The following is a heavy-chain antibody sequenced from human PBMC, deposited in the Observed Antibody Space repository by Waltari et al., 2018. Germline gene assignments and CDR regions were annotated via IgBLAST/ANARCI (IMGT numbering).Heavy chain of an antibody. V-gene: IGHV3-9*03. J-gene: IGHJ4*02. CDR2: ISWNSGSI. D-gene: IGHD6-13*01. Sequence: EVQLVESGGGLVQHGRSLRLSCAASGFTFDDYAMHWVRQAPGKVLEVVSGISWNSGSIGYADSVNGRFTISRDNAKNSLYLQMNSLRAEDMALYYCAKAGSWGVFDYWGQGTLVTVSS. CDR3: AKAGSWGVFDY. CDR1: GFTFDDYA.